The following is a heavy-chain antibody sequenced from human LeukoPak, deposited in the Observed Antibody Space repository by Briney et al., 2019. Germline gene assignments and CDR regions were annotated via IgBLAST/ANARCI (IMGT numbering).Heavy chain of an antibody. D-gene: IGHD4-17*01. CDR2: ISTQSGNT. V-gene: IGHV1-18*01. J-gene: IGHJ4*02. CDR3: ARGAYGDK. CDR1: GYTLTSYG. Sequence: APVKVCCEAAGYTLTSYGINWMRQAPGQGLEWMGWISTQSGNTSYAQKIQGRLTLTKDRSTNTAYMELRSLRSDDTAVYCCARGAYGDKWGQGTMVTVSS.